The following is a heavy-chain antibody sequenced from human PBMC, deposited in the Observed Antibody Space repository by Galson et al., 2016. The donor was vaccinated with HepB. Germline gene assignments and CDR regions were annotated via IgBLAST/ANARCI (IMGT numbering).Heavy chain of an antibody. CDR2: IYDSGNT. V-gene: IGHV4-30-2*01. J-gene: IGHJ5*02. Sequence: LTCAVSGVSINSPDYSWSWIRQAPGKGLEYIGNIYDSGNTYYNPSLQSRVTISLDRSKNQFSLKLRSVTAADTALYYCARADGFWSGDYTGGWFDPWGQGTLVTVSS. CDR1: GVSINSPDYS. CDR3: ARADGFWSGDYTGGWFDP. D-gene: IGHD3-3*01.